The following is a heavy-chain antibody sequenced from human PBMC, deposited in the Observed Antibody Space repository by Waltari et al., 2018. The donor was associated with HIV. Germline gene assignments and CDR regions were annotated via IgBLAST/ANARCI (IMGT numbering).Heavy chain of an antibody. V-gene: IGHV1-69*12. CDR3: STSRQNNSYASDYGAYLLAS. D-gene: IGHD4-17*01. CDR1: GGTFNRYS. J-gene: IGHJ4*02. CDR2: VIPGCGTL. Sequence: QVQLVQSGAEVKRPGSSVKVSCQASGGTFNRYSVSWVRQAPGQGLGWMGDVIPGCGTLNYAQKFKDRLTLLADEAKGTAYMELTNLRSEDTALYYCSTSRQNNSYASDYGAYLLASWGQGTLVTVSS.